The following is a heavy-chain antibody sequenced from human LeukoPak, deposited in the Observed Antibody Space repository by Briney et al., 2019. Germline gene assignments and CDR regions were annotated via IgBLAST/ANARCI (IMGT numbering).Heavy chain of an antibody. D-gene: IGHD2-21*02. CDR1: GGSLSSGGYY. Sequence: PSETLSLTCTVSGGSLSSGGYYWSWIRQPPGKGLEWIGYIYYSGSTNYNPSLKSRVTISVDTSKNQFSLKLSSVTAADTAVYYCARAYCGGDCFAPLLDYWGQGTLVTVSS. V-gene: IGHV4-61*08. CDR2: IYYSGST. CDR3: ARAYCGGDCFAPLLDY. J-gene: IGHJ4*02.